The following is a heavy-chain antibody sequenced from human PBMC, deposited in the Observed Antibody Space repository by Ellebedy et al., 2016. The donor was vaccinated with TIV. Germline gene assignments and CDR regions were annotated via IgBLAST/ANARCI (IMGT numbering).Heavy chain of an antibody. V-gene: IGHV1-18*01. CDR2: ISAYNGNT. CDR3: ARWGGDIVVVPAAGADWLDT. CDR1: LYTFPSSG. J-gene: IGHJ5*02. Sequence: ASVKVSXXASLYTFPSSGISWVRQAPGQGLEWMGWISAYNGNTNYAQKLQGRVTMTTDTSTSTAYMELRSLRSDDTAVYYCARWGGDIVVVPAAGADWLDTWGKGTLVTVSS. D-gene: IGHD2-2*01.